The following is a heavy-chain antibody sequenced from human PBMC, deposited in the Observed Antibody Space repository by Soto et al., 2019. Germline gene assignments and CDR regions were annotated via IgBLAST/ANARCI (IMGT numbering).Heavy chain of an antibody. J-gene: IGHJ4*02. Sequence: ESGGGLVQPGGSLRLSCEASGFTFSNYWMSWVRQAPGKGLEWVANIKQDGSEKYFVGSVNGRFTISRDNAKNSLFLQVNSLRAEDTAVYYCAREKRANGYFDYWGQGTLVTVSS. CDR2: IKQDGSEK. CDR1: GFTFSNYW. D-gene: IGHD6-25*01. CDR3: AREKRANGYFDY. V-gene: IGHV3-7*01.